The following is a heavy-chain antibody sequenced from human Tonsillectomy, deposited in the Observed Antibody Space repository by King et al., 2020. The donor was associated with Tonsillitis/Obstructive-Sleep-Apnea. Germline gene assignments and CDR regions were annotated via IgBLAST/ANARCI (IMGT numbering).Heavy chain of an antibody. V-gene: IGHV5-10-1*03. CDR2: IDPSDSYI. Sequence: VQLVESGAEVKKSGESLRISCKGSGYSFTNYWISWVRQLPGKGLEWMGRIDPSDSYINYNPSFQGHVTISADKSISSAYLQLSSLEASDTAVYYCARLVVTAMDSDHYYGMDVWGQGTTVTVSS. CDR3: ARLVVTAMDSDHYYGMDV. J-gene: IGHJ6*02. D-gene: IGHD5-18*01. CDR1: GYSFTNYW.